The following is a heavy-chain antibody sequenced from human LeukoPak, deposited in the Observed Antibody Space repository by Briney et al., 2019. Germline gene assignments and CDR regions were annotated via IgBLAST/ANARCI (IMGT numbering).Heavy chain of an antibody. CDR3: ARVSGYSYGWSYYYYMDV. J-gene: IGHJ6*03. CDR1: GGSFSGYY. D-gene: IGHD5-18*01. CDR2: INHSGST. Sequence: SETLSLTCAVYGGSFSGYYWSWIRQPPGKGLEWIGEINHSGSTNYNPSLKSRVTISVAQSQNQFSLKPSSVTAADTAVYYCARVSGYSYGWSYYYYMDVWGKGTTVTVSS. V-gene: IGHV4-34*01.